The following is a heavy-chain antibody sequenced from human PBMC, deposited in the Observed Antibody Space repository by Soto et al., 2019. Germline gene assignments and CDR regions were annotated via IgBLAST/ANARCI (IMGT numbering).Heavy chain of an antibody. CDR1: GYTFTSYG. Sequence: GASVKVSCKASGYTFTSYGISWVRQAPGQGLEWMGWISAYNGNTNYAQKLQGRVTMTTDTSTSTAYMELRSLRSDDTAVYYCAREDNDSSDFGYWFDPWGQGTLVTVSS. J-gene: IGHJ5*02. D-gene: IGHD3-22*01. CDR2: ISAYNGNT. CDR3: AREDNDSSDFGYWFDP. V-gene: IGHV1-18*01.